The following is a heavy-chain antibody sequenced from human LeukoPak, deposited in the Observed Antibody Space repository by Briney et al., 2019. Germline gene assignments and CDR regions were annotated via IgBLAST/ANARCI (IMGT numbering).Heavy chain of an antibody. CDR2: INPSGST. D-gene: IGHD2-15*01. Sequence: PSETLSLTCAVYGGSFSGYYWSWIRQPPGKGLEWIGAINPSGSTNYNPSLKSRVTISVDTSKNQFSLKLSSVTAADTAVYYCARVVVVAAIAPHASYYFDYWGQGTLVTVSS. CDR3: ARVVVVAAIAPHASYYFDY. CDR1: GGSFSGYY. J-gene: IGHJ4*01. V-gene: IGHV4-34*01.